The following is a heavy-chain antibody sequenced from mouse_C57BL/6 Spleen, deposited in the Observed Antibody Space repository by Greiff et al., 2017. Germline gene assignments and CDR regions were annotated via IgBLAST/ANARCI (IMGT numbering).Heavy chain of an antibody. CDR2: ISNLAYSI. Sequence: EVQLVESGGGLVQPGGSLKLSCAASGFTFSDYGMAWVRQAPRKGPEWVAFISNLAYSIYYADTVTGRFTISRENAKNTLYLEMSSLRSEDTAMYYCARQGAVVARDWYFDVWGTGTTVTVSS. J-gene: IGHJ1*03. D-gene: IGHD1-1*01. CDR3: ARQGAVVARDWYFDV. V-gene: IGHV5-15*01. CDR1: GFTFSDYG.